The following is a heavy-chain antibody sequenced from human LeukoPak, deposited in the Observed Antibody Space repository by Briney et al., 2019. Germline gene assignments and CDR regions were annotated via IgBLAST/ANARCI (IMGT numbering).Heavy chain of an antibody. CDR3: ARGGSGSYIDAFDI. V-gene: IGHV4-38-2*02. Sequence: SETPCLTCTVSGYSINSGYYWGLIRQPPGKGLEWIGCIYHSGNPYYNPSLKSRVTISVDTSKNQFSLKLTSVTAADTAVYCCARGGSGSYIDAFDIWGQGTMVTVSS. CDR1: GYSINSGYY. D-gene: IGHD3-10*01. J-gene: IGHJ3*02. CDR2: IYHSGNP.